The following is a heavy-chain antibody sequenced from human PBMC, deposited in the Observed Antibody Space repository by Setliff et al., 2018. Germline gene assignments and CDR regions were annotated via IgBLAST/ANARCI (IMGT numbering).Heavy chain of an antibody. Sequence: SETLSLTCTVSGGSVSSHYWSWIRQPPGKGLEWIGFIFYSGDTKSNPSLKSRVTMSVDTSKTQFSLKLNSMTTADTAVYYCARGGTYRYFDYWGQGALVTVSS. J-gene: IGHJ4*02. CDR2: IFYSGDT. CDR3: ARGGTYRYFDY. CDR1: GGSVSSHY. V-gene: IGHV4-59*02.